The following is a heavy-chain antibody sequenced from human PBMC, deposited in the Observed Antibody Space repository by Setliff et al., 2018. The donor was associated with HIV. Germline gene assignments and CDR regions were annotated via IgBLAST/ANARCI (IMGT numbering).Heavy chain of an antibody. D-gene: IGHD3-22*01. CDR1: GGSISSGSYY. CDR3: ARVIYSYYDSTGYSCYFDY. J-gene: IGHJ4*02. CDR2: IYYSGST. V-gene: IGHV4-39*07. Sequence: SETLSLTCTVSGGSISSGSYYWGWIRQPPGKGLEWIGSIYYSGSTYYNPSLKSRVTISVDTSKNQFSLKLRSVTAADTAVYYCARVIYSYYDSTGYSCYFDYWGLGTLVTVSS.